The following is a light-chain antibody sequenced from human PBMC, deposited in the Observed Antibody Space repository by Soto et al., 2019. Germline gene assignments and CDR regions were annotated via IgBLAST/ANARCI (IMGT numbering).Light chain of an antibody. CDR1: QSISSY. V-gene: IGKV1-39*01. CDR2: AAS. Sequence: DIQMTQSPSSLSASVGDRVTIICLASQSISSYLNWYQQKPGKAPKLLIYAASSLQSGVPSRFSGSGSGTDFTLTISSLQPEDFATYYCQHFKSFPITFGQGTRLEIK. CDR3: QHFKSFPIT. J-gene: IGKJ5*01.